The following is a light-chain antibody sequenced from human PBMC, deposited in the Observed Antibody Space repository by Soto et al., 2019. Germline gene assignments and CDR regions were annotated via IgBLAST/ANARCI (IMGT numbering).Light chain of an antibody. V-gene: IGKV3-15*01. CDR1: QSVRNK. CDR2: DTS. Sequence: EIVVTQSPATLSVSPGERATLSCRASQSVRNKVAWYQQKPGQTPSVIIYDTSTRAADIPARFSGSGYGTYFTPTISRLQSEDFAVYYCQQRSNWPTFGQGTKGAIK. CDR3: QQRSNWPT. J-gene: IGKJ1*01.